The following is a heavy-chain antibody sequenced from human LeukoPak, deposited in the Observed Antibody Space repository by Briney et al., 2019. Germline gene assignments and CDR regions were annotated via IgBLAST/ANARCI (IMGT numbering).Heavy chain of an antibody. J-gene: IGHJ6*03. Sequence: GGSLRLSCAASGFTFSSYAMSWVRQAPGKGLEWVSAISGSGGSTYYADSVKGRFTISRDNSKNTLYLQMNSLRAEDTAVYYCAKPSSSHYYYYYMDVWGKGTTVTVSS. CDR2: ISGSGGST. D-gene: IGHD6-6*01. CDR3: AKPSSSHYYYYYMDV. CDR1: GFTFSSYA. V-gene: IGHV3-23*01.